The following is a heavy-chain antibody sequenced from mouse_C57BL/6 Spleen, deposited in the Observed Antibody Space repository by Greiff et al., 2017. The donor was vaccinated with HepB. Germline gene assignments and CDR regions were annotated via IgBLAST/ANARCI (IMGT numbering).Heavy chain of an antibody. V-gene: IGHV1-59*01. J-gene: IGHJ2*01. CDR2: IDPSDSYT. Sequence: QVQLQQPGAELVRPGTSVKLSCKASGSTFTSYWMHWVKQRPGQGLEWIGVIDPSDSYTNYNQKFKGKATLTVDTSSSTAYMQRSSLTSEDSAVYYCARGDGNYGGDYWGQGTTLTVSS. CDR1: GSTFTSYW. D-gene: IGHD2-1*01. CDR3: ARGDGNYGGDY.